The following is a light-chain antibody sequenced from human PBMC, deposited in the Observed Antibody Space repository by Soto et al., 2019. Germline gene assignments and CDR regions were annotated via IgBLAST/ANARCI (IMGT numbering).Light chain of an antibody. V-gene: IGKV3-15*01. CDR1: QDVTTN. Sequence: EITMTQFPAILSASPGEGATLSCRAAQDVTTNFAWYQQKRGQAPRLLIYDISTRATGVPARFSGSGSGTEFTLSISGLQSEDFAVYFCQQCNNWPFSFGQGTRLEIK. CDR2: DIS. CDR3: QQCNNWPFS. J-gene: IGKJ5*01.